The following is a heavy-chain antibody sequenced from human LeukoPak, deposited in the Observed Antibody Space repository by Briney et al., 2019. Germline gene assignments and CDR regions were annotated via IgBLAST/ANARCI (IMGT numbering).Heavy chain of an antibody. D-gene: IGHD4-17*01. CDR2: ISSSGSTI. CDR1: GFTLSSYE. J-gene: IGHJ4*02. CDR3: ARLERYGDSPFDY. Sequence: GGSVRLSCAASGFTLSSYEMNWVRQAPGKGLEWVSYISSSGSTIYYADSVKGRFTISRDNAKNSLYLQMNSLRAEDTAVYFCARLERYGDSPFDYWGQGTLVTVSS. V-gene: IGHV3-48*03.